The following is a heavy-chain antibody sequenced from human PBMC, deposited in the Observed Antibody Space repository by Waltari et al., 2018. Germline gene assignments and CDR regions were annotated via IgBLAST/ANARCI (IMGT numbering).Heavy chain of an antibody. V-gene: IGHV3-33*01. CDR2: VWPDGGKK. CDR3: ARVAVPGTFFFDY. CDR1: GFTFSSYG. Sequence: QVQLVESGGGVVQPGRSLRLSCAASGFTFSSYGMHWLRQAPGKWLEWVALVWPDGGKKYYEDSVKGRFTISRDNSNNMLSLQMSSLRAEDTAVYYCARVAVPGTFFFDYWGQGTLVTVSS. J-gene: IGHJ4*02. D-gene: IGHD6-19*01.